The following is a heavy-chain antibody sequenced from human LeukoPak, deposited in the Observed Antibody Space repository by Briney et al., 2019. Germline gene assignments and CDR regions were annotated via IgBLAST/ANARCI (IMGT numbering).Heavy chain of an antibody. CDR1: GGSISSSSYY. V-gene: IGHV4-39*07. D-gene: IGHD3-22*01. Sequence: SETLSLTCTVSGGSISSSSYYWGWIRQPPGKGLEWIGSIYYSGSTYYNPSLKSRATISVDTSKNQFSLKLSSATAADTAVYYCARVPTYYYDSSGYFTHWFDPWGQGTLVTVSS. CDR3: ARVPTYYYDSSGYFTHWFDP. CDR2: IYYSGST. J-gene: IGHJ5*02.